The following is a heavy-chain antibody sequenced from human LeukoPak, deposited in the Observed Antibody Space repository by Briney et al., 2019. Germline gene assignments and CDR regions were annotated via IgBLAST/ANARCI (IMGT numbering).Heavy chain of an antibody. V-gene: IGHV3-23*01. CDR3: AKTSQGHPPYYCSMDV. CDR1: GFTFSSYA. Sequence: QTGGSLRLSCAASGFTFSSYAMIWVRQAPGKGLEWVSAIGGSGTSTFYADSVKGRFTISRDNSKNTLYLQMNSLRAEDTAVYYCAKTSQGHPPYYCSMDVWGQGTTVTVSS. J-gene: IGHJ6*02. CDR2: IGGSGTST.